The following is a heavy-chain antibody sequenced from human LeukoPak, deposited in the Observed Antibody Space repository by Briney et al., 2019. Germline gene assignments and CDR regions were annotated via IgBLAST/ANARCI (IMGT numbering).Heavy chain of an antibody. CDR3: ARGAIYCGGDCYQGAFDI. CDR2: IYDSGST. D-gene: IGHD2-21*02. CDR1: GGSFSGYY. J-gene: IGHJ3*02. V-gene: IGHV4-59*01. Sequence: SETLSLTCAVYGGSFSGYYWSWIRQPPGKGLEWIGYIYDSGSTNYNPSLKSRVTISVDTSRSQFSLKLSSVTAADTAVYSCARGAIYCGGDCYQGAFDIWGQGTMVTVSS.